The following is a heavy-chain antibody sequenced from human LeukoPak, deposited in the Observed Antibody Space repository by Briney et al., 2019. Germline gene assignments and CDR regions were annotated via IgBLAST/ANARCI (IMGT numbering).Heavy chain of an antibody. CDR1: GFTFSSYA. CDR3: AKTRRSSSLSITMIVVVITGKYGMDV. D-gene: IGHD3-22*01. Sequence: GGSLRLSCAASGFTFSSYAMHWVRQAPGKGLEWVAVISYDGSNKYYADSVKGRFTISRDNSKNTLYLQMNSLRAEDTAVYYCAKTRRSSSLSITMIVVVITGKYGMDVWGQGTTVTVSS. J-gene: IGHJ6*02. CDR2: ISYDGSNK. V-gene: IGHV3-30-3*02.